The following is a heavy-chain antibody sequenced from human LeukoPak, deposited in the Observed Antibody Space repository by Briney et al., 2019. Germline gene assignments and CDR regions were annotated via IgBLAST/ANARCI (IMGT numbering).Heavy chain of an antibody. V-gene: IGHV4-61*01. Sequence: SETLSLTCTVSGGSISSSSYFWSWIRQPPGKGLEWIGYIYYSGSTNYNPSLKSRVTISVDTSKNQFSLRLSSVTAADTAVYYCARDMRNLDYYVDAFDIWGQGTMVTVSS. CDR2: IYYSGST. CDR1: GGSISSSSYF. CDR3: ARDMRNLDYYVDAFDI. D-gene: IGHD3-10*02. J-gene: IGHJ3*02.